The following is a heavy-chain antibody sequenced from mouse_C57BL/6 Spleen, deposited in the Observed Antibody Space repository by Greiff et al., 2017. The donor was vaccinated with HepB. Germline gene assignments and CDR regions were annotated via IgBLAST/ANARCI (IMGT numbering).Heavy chain of an antibody. V-gene: IGHV1-69*01. CDR3: AIYDYVFAY. J-gene: IGHJ3*01. CDR1: GYTFTSYW. D-gene: IGHD2-4*01. CDR2: IDPSDSYT. Sequence: QVQLQQPGAELVMPGASVKLSCKASGYTFTSYWMHWVKQRPGQGLEWIGEIDPSDSYTNYNQKFKGKSTLTVDKSSSTAYMQLSSLTSEDSAVYYCAIYDYVFAYWGQGTLVTVSA.